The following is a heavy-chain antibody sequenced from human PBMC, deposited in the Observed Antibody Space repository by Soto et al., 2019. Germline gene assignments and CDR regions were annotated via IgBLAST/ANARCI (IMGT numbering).Heavy chain of an antibody. CDR3: ARDLSVVAASYFDY. V-gene: IGHV1-18*01. Sequence: GASVKVSCKASGGTFSSYAISWVRQAPGQGLEWMGWIIANYGTTNYAQKFQGRVTMTTDTSTSTAYMELRSLRSDDTAVYYCARDLSVVAASYFDYWGQGTLVTVSS. CDR1: GGTFSSYA. D-gene: IGHD2-15*01. CDR2: IIANYGTT. J-gene: IGHJ4*02.